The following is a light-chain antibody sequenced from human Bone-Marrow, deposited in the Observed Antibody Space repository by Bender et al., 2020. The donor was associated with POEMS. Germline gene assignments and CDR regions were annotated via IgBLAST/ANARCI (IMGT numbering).Light chain of an antibody. CDR3: CSYAGSSTWV. CDR1: GGVLGFYNF. J-gene: IGLJ3*02. CDR2: DVI. V-gene: IGLV2-11*01. Sequence: QSALTQPRSVSASPGQSVTISCTGTGGVLGFYNFFSWSQQYAANAPKLMIYDVIKRPSGVPDRFSGSKSGNTASLTISGLQAEDEADYYCCSYAGSSTWVFGGGTKVTVL.